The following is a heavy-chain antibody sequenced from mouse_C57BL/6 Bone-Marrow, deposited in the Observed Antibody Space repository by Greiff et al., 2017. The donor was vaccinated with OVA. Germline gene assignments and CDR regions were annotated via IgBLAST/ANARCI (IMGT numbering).Heavy chain of an antibody. D-gene: IGHD2-4*01. CDR2: ISNLAYSI. CDR3: ARQDYDYGYAMDY. CDR1: GFTFSDYG. V-gene: IGHV5-15*01. Sequence: EVNLVESGGGLVQPGGSLKLSCAASGFTFSDYGMAWVRQAPRKGPEWVASISNLAYSIYYADTVTGRFTISRENAKNTLYLEMSSLRSEDTAMYYCARQDYDYGYAMDYWGQGTSVTVSS. J-gene: IGHJ4*01.